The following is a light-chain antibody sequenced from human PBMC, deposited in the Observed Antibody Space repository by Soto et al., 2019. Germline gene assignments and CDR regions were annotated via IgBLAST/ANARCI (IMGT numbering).Light chain of an antibody. CDR3: QSYDSSLSGVV. CDR1: SSNIGAGYD. Sequence: QSVLQQPPSVSGAPGQRVTISCTGSSSNIGAGYDVHWYQQLPGTAPKLLIYGNSNRPSGVPDRFSGSKSGTSASLAITGLQAEDEADYYCQSYDSSLSGVVFGGGTQLTVL. CDR2: GNS. V-gene: IGLV1-40*01. J-gene: IGLJ2*01.